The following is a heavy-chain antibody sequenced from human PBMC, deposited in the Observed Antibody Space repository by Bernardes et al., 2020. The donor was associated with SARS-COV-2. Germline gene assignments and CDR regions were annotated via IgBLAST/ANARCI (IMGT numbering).Heavy chain of an antibody. D-gene: IGHD5-12*01. CDR3: SRDPGYSGYASDVDY. CDR1: GGSISSSSYY. J-gene: IGHJ4*02. V-gene: IGHV4-39*07. CDR2: IYYSGST. Sequence: SETLSLICTVSGGSISSSSYYWGWIRQPPGKGLEWIGSIYYSGSTYYNPSLKSRVTISVDTSKNQFSLKLSSVTAADTAVYYCSRDPGYSGYASDVDYWGQGTLVTVSS.